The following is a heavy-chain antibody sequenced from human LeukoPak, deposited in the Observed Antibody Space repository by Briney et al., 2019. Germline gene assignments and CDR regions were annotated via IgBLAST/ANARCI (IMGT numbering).Heavy chain of an antibody. CDR1: GFTFSSYW. Sequence: GRSLRLSCATSGFTFSSYWMHWVRQAPGKGLAWVSRINSDGSSTIYADSVKGRFTISRDNAKNTLYLQMNSLRAEDTAVYYCARGAARLGSDYWGQGTLVTASS. D-gene: IGHD6-6*01. V-gene: IGHV3-74*01. CDR3: ARGAARLGSDY. J-gene: IGHJ4*02. CDR2: INSDGSST.